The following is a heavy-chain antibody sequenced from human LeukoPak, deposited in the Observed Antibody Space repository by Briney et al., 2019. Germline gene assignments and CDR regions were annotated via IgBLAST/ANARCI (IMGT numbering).Heavy chain of an antibody. CDR1: GIAFSPYW. J-gene: IGHJ4*02. Sequence: GGSLRLSCAASGIAFSPYWMNWVRQAPGKGLEWISYIGISSGNTKYADSVKGRFTISADNTRNSLYLQMNSLRVEDTAVYYCARDHNYAFDNWGQGTLVSVSS. CDR2: IGISSGNT. D-gene: IGHD1-1*01. V-gene: IGHV3-11*06. CDR3: ARDHNYAFDN.